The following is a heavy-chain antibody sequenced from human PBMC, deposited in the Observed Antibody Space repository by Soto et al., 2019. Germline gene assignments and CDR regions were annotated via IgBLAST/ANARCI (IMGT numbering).Heavy chain of an antibody. CDR3: VQGRYPTMATPLDH. J-gene: IGHJ5*02. V-gene: IGHV3-9*01. Sequence: GGSLRLSCAASGFTFDNCGMHWVRQAPGKGLEWVSGISWDSGTIGYADSVKGRFTISRDDAKNSLYLQMNSLRREDAALYYCVQGRYPTMATPLDHWGQGTLVTVSS. CDR1: GFTFDNCG. D-gene: IGHD1-1*01. CDR2: ISWDSGTI.